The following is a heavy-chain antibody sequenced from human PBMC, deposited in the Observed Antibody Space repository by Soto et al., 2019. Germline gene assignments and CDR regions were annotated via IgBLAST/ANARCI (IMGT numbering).Heavy chain of an antibody. CDR3: ARTISGVAGYWINYYYGMDV. J-gene: IGHJ6*02. D-gene: IGHD6-19*01. V-gene: IGHV4-4*02. CDR1: GGSISSSNW. CDR2: IYHSGST. Sequence: SETLSLTCAVSGGSISSSNWWSWVRQPPGKGLEWIGEIYHSGSTNYNPSLKSRVTISVDKSKNQFSLKLSSVTAADTAVYYCARTISGVAGYWINYYYGMDVWGQGTTVTVSS.